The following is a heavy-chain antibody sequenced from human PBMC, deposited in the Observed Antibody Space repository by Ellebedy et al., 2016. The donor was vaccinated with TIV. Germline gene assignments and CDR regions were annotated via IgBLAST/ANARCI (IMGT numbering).Heavy chain of an antibody. CDR1: GFTFSSYS. Sequence: GESLKISCAASGFTFSSYSMNWVRQAPGKGLEWVSYINSSSSTIYYADSVKGRFTISRDNAKNSLYLQMNSLRAEDTAVYYCARQERAHYYDSSGYLHSWGQGTLVTVSS. CDR2: INSSSSTI. D-gene: IGHD3-22*01. V-gene: IGHV3-48*01. J-gene: IGHJ4*02. CDR3: ARQERAHYYDSSGYLHS.